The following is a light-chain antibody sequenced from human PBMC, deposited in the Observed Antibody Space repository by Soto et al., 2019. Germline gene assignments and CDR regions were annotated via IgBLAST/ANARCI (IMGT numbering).Light chain of an antibody. CDR3: QQYGGSPPYT. CDR1: QSISSNY. V-gene: IGKV3-20*01. J-gene: IGKJ2*01. Sequence: VLTQSPGPLSLSPGERATISCRASQSISSNYLAWYQHKPGQAPRLLIYGASSRATGTPHRFSGSGSGTEFTLTIIRLEPEDCGVFYCQQYGGSPPYTVSQGPRLELK. CDR2: GAS.